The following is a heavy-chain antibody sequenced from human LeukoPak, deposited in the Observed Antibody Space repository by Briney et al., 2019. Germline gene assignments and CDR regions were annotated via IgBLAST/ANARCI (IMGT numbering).Heavy chain of an antibody. CDR1: GFSLSTSGMC. Sequence: SGPTLVNPTQTLTLTCTFSGFSLSTSGMCVSWIRQPPGKALEWLARIDWDDGKYYSTSLKTRLTISKDTSKNQVVLTMTNMDPVDTATYYCARIQCIAARPDYWGQGTLVTVSS. CDR3: ARIQCIAARPDY. D-gene: IGHD6-6*01. CDR2: IDWDDGK. V-gene: IGHV2-70*11. J-gene: IGHJ4*02.